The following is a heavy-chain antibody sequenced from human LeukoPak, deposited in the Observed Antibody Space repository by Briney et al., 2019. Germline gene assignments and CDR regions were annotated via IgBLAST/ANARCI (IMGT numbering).Heavy chain of an antibody. Sequence: GGPLRLSCAASGFTFSSYEMNWVRQAPGKGLEWVSYISSSGSTIYYADSVKGRFTISRDNAKNSLYLQMNSLRAEDTAVYYCARDFQWLADYWGQGTLVTVSS. CDR3: ARDFQWLADY. J-gene: IGHJ4*02. CDR2: ISSSGSTI. D-gene: IGHD6-19*01. V-gene: IGHV3-48*03. CDR1: GFTFSSYE.